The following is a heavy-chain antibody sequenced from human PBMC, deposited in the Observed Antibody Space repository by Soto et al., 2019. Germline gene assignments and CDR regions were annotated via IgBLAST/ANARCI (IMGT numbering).Heavy chain of an antibody. CDR1: GGSISSYY. CDR3: ARPNQYCSSTSCYFPPSWFDP. Sequence: PSETLSLTCTVSGGSISSYYWSWIRQPPGKGLEWIGYIYYSGSTNYNPSLKSRVTISVDTSKNQFSLKLSSVTAADTAVYYCARPNQYCSSTSCYFPPSWFDPWGQGTLVTVSS. J-gene: IGHJ5*02. CDR2: IYYSGST. V-gene: IGHV4-59*01. D-gene: IGHD2-2*01.